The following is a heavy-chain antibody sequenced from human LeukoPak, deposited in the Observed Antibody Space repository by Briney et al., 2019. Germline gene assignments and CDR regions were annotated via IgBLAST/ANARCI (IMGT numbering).Heavy chain of an antibody. J-gene: IGHJ4*02. CDR1: GFTFSSYS. Sequence: GGSLRLSCAASGFTFSSYSMNWVRHAPGKGLEWVSGINWNGGSTGYADSVKGRFTISRDNAKNSLYLQMNTLRAEDTALYYCARGYYYDSSTYPGDYWGQGTLVTVSS. V-gene: IGHV3-20*04. D-gene: IGHD3-22*01. CDR2: INWNGGST. CDR3: ARGYYYDSSTYPGDY.